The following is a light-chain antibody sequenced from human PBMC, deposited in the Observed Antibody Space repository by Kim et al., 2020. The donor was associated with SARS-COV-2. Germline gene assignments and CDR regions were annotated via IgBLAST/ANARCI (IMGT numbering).Light chain of an antibody. J-gene: IGKJ4*01. CDR2: SAF. V-gene: IGKV1-9*01. CDR1: QGISSN. Sequence: IQLTQSPSSLSASVGDTVTITCRASQGISSNLAWYKQRPGKAPSLLIYSAFTLHSGVPSRFSGSGSGTDFTLTITSLQPEDFATYHCQQHHSFPLTFGGGTKVDIK. CDR3: QQHHSFPLT.